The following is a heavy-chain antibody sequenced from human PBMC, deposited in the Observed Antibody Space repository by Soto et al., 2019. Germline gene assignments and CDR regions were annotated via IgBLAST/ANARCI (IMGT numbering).Heavy chain of an antibody. V-gene: IGHV4-31*03. Sequence: SETLSLTCSVSGGSISSGGYYWSWIRQHTGKGLEWIGYIYYSGSTSYNPSLKSRVTISVDTSKNQFSLKLSSVTAADTAVYYCARGSRHCSSTSCYGADIWGQGTLVTVSS. J-gene: IGHJ4*02. D-gene: IGHD2-2*01. CDR2: IYYSGST. CDR3: ARGSRHCSSTSCYGADI. CDR1: GGSISSGGYY.